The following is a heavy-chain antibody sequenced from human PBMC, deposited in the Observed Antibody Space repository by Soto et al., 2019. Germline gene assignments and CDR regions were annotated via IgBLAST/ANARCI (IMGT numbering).Heavy chain of an antibody. J-gene: IGHJ4*02. CDR2: IKSTGAT. CDR3: AREGSPFDY. D-gene: IGHD3-10*01. CDR1: GFAFSTYD. Sequence: XXSLRLSFTASGFAFSTYDMHWVRQVRGKGLEWVSAIKSTGATYYPGSVKGRFTVSRENAERSMYLQMNSLRAEDTAVYYCAREGSPFDYWGQGALVTVSS. V-gene: IGHV3-13*01.